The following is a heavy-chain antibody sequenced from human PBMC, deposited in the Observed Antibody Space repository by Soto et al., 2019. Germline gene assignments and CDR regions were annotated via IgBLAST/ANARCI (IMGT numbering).Heavy chain of an antibody. CDR3: ARLTYYDILTGKTKFDY. J-gene: IGHJ4*02. V-gene: IGHV4-34*01. D-gene: IGHD3-9*01. Sequence: PSETLSLTCAVYGGSFSGYYWSWIRQPPGKGLEWIGEINHSGSTNYNPSLKSRVTISVDTSKNQFSLKLSSVTAADTAVYYCARLTYYDILTGKTKFDYWGQGTLVTVSS. CDR2: INHSGST. CDR1: GGSFSGYY.